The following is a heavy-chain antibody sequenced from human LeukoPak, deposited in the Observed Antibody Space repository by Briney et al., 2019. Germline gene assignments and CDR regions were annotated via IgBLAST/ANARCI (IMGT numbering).Heavy chain of an antibody. CDR2: ISYDGSNK. J-gene: IGHJ4*02. CDR1: GFTFSSNG. D-gene: IGHD3-10*01. V-gene: IGHV3-30*03. Sequence: GGSLRLSCAASGFTFSSNGMHWVRQAPGKGLEWVAVISYDGSNKYYADSVKGRFTISRDNSKNTLYLQMNSLRAEDTAVYYCARFYGSGSYYNSDYWGQGTLVTVSS. CDR3: ARFYGSGSYYNSDY.